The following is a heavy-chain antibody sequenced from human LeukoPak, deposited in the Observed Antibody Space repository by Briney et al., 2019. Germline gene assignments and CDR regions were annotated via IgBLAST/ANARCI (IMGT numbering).Heavy chain of an antibody. CDR3: ARGFDTYYDILTGEFDY. V-gene: IGHV3-7*01. Sequence: PGGSLRLSCAAPGFTFSSYWMSWVRQAPGKGLEWVANIKQDGSEKYYVDSVKGRFTISRDNAKNSLYLQMNSLRAEDTAVYYCARGFDTYYDILTGEFDYWGQGTLVTVSS. CDR2: IKQDGSEK. D-gene: IGHD3-9*01. J-gene: IGHJ4*02. CDR1: GFTFSSYW.